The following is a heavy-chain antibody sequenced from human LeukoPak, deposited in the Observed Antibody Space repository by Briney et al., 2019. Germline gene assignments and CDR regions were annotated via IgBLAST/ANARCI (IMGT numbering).Heavy chain of an antibody. CDR2: IFYSGTT. V-gene: IGHV4-39*01. D-gene: IGHD2/OR15-2a*01. CDR1: GNSISSTTSH. CDR3: ATLNSPGRPHAKTY. J-gene: IGHJ4*02. Sequence: SETLSVTCTVSGNSISSTTSHWSWIRQPPGKGPEWIGSIFYSGTTHYNPSLQSRVTISVDTSKNQFSLKLSSVTAADTAVYYCATLNSPGRPHAKTYWGQGSLVTVSS.